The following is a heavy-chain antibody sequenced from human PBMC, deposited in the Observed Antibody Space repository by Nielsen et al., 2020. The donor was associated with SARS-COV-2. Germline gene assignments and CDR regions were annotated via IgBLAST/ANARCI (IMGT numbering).Heavy chain of an antibody. J-gene: IGHJ6*02. CDR2: INWNGGST. Sequence: GESLKISCAASGFTFDDYGMSWVRQAPGKGLEWVSGINWNGGSTGYADSVKGRFTISRDNAKNSLYLQMNSLRAEDTALYYCASHSDYYYGMDVWDQGTTVTVSS. CDR3: ASHSDYYYGMDV. D-gene: IGHD1-26*01. CDR1: GFTFDDYG. V-gene: IGHV3-20*04.